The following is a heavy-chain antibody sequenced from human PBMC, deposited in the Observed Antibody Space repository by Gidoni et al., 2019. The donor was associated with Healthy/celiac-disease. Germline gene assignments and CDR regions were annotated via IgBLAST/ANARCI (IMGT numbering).Heavy chain of an antibody. CDR3: ARGGKSPFDY. V-gene: IGHV3-11*05. CDR1: GFTFSDYY. CDR2: ISSSSSYT. J-gene: IGHJ4*02. Sequence: QVQLVASGGGLVKLGGSLRLSSADSGFTFSDYYMSWIRQAPGKGLEWVSYISSSSSYTNYADSVKGRFTISRDNAKNSLYLQMNSLRAEDTAVYYCARGGKSPFDYWGQGTLVTVSS. D-gene: IGHD1-1*01.